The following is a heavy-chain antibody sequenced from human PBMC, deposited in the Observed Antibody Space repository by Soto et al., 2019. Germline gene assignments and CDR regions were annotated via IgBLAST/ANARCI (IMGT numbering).Heavy chain of an antibody. V-gene: IGHV3-23*01. J-gene: IGHJ4*02. CDR1: GFSFSNYA. CDR3: AKESLPEHYGDTLFDY. CDR2: FSAGGRA. Sequence: EVQLLESGGGLVQPGGPLRHSCEATGFSFSNYALSWVRQSPGKGLEWVSTFSAGGRAYYADSVKGRFTIAKDTSKNTLHLQASSLRAEDTAVYYCAKESLPEHYGDTLFDYWGQGTRVTVSS. D-gene: IGHD4-17*01.